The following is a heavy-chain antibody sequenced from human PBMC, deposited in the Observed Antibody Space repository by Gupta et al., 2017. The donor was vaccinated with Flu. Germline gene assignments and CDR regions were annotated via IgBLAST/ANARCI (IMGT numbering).Heavy chain of an antibody. Sequence: QVQLVESGGGVVQPGRSLRLSCAASGFTFSSYGMHWVRQAPGKGLEWVAVIWYDGSNKYYADSVKGRFTISRDNSKNTLYLQMNTLRAEDTAVYYCARAPFDSSSWYNHYYYYGMDVWGQGTTVTVSS. V-gene: IGHV3-33*01. CDR3: ARAPFDSSSWYNHYYYYGMDV. D-gene: IGHD6-13*01. J-gene: IGHJ6*02. CDR2: IWYDGSNK. CDR1: GFTFSSYG.